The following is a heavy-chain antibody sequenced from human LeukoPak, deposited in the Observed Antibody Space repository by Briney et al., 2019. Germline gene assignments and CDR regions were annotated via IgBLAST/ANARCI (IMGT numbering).Heavy chain of an antibody. CDR2: ISGSGGST. J-gene: IGHJ4*02. V-gene: IGHV3-23*01. CDR3: AKDLAYYYDSSGPDY. CDR1: GFTFSSYA. D-gene: IGHD3-22*01. Sequence: GGSLRLSCAASGFTFSSYAMSWVRQAPGKGLEWVSAISGSGGSTYYADSVKGRFTISRDNSKNTLYLQMNSLRADDTAVYYCAKDLAYYYDSSGPDYWGQGTLVTVSS.